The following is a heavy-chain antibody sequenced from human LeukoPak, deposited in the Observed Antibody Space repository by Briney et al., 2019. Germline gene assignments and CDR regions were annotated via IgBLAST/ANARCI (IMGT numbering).Heavy chain of an antibody. D-gene: IGHD1-26*01. V-gene: IGHV3-13*04. CDR2: IAITGNT. CDR1: GXIFSSYD. Sequence: GGSLRLSCAASGXIFSSYDMHWVRQATGKGLEWVSSIAITGNTYYSGSVKGRFTISRENAKNSLYLQMNSLRAGDTAVYCCARGLTGGLDSWGQGTLVTVSS. J-gene: IGHJ5*01. CDR3: ARGLTGGLDS.